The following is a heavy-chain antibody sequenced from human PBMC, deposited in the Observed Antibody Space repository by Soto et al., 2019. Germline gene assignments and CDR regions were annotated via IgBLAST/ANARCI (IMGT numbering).Heavy chain of an antibody. CDR1: GYSFTSYW. J-gene: IGHJ4*02. CDR3: ARHRMVATKIDY. Sequence: GESLKISCKGSGYSFTSYWISWVRQMPGKGLEWMGRIDPSDSYTNYSPSFQGHVTISADKSISTAYLQWSSLKASDTAMYYCARHRMVATKIDYWGQGTLVTVSS. CDR2: IDPSDSYT. V-gene: IGHV5-10-1*01. D-gene: IGHD5-12*01.